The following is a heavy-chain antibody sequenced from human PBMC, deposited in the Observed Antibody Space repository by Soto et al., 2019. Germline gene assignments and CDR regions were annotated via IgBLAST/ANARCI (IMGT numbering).Heavy chain of an antibody. D-gene: IGHD1-26*01. Sequence: EVQLLESGGGLVQPGGSLRLSCAASGLTFSSYAMRWVRQAPVKGLEWVSAISGSGGSTYYADSVKGRFTISRDKSKNTLYLQMNSLRAEDTAVYYCARRGSGSYYDYWGQGTLVTVSS. CDR2: ISGSGGST. CDR1: GLTFSSYA. CDR3: ARRGSGSYYDY. J-gene: IGHJ4*02. V-gene: IGHV3-23*01.